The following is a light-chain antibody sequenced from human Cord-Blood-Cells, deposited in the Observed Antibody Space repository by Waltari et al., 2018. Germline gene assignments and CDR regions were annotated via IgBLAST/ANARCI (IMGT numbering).Light chain of an antibody. Sequence: QSALTQPASVSGSPGQSITISSTVTSSDVGSYNLVPWYQQHPGKAPKLMIDEGSKRPSGVANRFSGSKSGNTASLTISGLQAEDEADYYCCSYAGSSTPWVFGGGTKLTVL. CDR1: SSDVGSYNL. J-gene: IGLJ3*02. CDR2: EGS. CDR3: CSYAGSSTPWV. V-gene: IGLV2-23*01.